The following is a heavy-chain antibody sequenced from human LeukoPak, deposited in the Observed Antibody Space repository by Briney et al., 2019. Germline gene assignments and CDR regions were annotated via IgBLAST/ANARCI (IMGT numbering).Heavy chain of an antibody. CDR2: IYTSGST. Sequence: PSETLSLTCTVSGYSISSGYYWGWIRQPPGKGLEWIGSIYTSGSTNYNPSLKSRVTISVDTSKNQFSLKLSSVTAADTAVYYCAREHFTIFGVVINYYYYYYMDVWGKGTTVTVSS. D-gene: IGHD3-3*01. J-gene: IGHJ6*03. CDR1: GYSISSGYY. V-gene: IGHV4-38-2*02. CDR3: AREHFTIFGVVINYYYYYYMDV.